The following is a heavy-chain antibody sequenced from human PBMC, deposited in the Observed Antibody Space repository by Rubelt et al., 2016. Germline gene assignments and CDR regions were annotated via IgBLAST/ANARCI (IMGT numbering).Heavy chain of an antibody. CDR1: GYTFTSYD. Sequence: QVQLVQSGAEVKKPGASVKVSCKASGYTFTSYDINWVRQATGQGLEWMGWMTPNSGNTGYAQKFQGRVTMTRNTSISTAYMELSRRGSEDTAVYYCARTKTVEMATIPLAYWGQGTLVTVSS. CDR3: ARTKTVEMATIPLAY. D-gene: IGHD5-24*01. CDR2: MTPNSGNT. V-gene: IGHV1-8*01. J-gene: IGHJ4*02.